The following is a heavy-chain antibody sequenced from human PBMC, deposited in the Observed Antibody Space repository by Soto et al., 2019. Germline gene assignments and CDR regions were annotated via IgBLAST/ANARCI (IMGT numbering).Heavy chain of an antibody. D-gene: IGHD2-21*02. J-gene: IGHJ3*02. CDR1: GFTFRSYW. V-gene: IGHV3-74*01. CDR2: INPDGSST. Sequence: EVQLVESGGGLVQPGASLRLSCAASGFTFRSYWMHWVRQAPGKGLMWVSRINPDGSSTSYADSAKGRFTMSRDNAQNTLYLQMSSLRAEDTAAYYCAVLAGVTPLPDALDIWGQGTMVTVSS. CDR3: AVLAGVTPLPDALDI.